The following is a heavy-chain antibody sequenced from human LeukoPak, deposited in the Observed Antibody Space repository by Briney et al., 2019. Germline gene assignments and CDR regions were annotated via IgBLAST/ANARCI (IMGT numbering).Heavy chain of an antibody. J-gene: IGHJ4*02. Sequence: GGSLRLSCAASGFAFSTYDIHWVRQAPGKGLEWVAVISYHGTNTYYADSVKGRFTVSRDNSDNTLYLHMDRLRPEDTAVHFCTRDPRLWGQGTLVTVSS. CDR2: ISYHGTNT. V-gene: IGHV3-30-3*01. CDR3: TRDPRL. CDR1: GFAFSTYD.